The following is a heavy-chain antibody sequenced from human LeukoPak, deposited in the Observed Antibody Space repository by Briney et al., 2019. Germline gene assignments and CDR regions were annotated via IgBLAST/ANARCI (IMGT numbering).Heavy chain of an antibody. J-gene: IGHJ5*02. D-gene: IGHD3-9*01. Sequence: PGGSLRLSCAASGFPVSDYYTSWIRQAPGKGPEWVSDISRGGSTIYYADSVKGRFTISRDNAKNSLYLQMNSLRAEDTAVYYCAREYDILTGYSGPWFDPWGQGTLVTVSS. V-gene: IGHV3-11*04. CDR2: ISRGGSTI. CDR1: GFPVSDYY. CDR3: AREYDILTGYSGPWFDP.